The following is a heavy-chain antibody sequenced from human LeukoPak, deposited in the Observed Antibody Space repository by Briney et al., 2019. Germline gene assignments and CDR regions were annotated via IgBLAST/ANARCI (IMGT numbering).Heavy chain of an antibody. D-gene: IGHD3-9*01. CDR1: GYTFTRYY. V-gene: IGHV1-46*01. CDR3: ARDQGLTGYFDY. CDR2: INPSGGST. J-gene: IGHJ4*02. Sequence: ASVKVSCKTSGYTFTRYYMHWVRRAPGQGLEWMGIINPSGGSTSYAQKFQDRVTMTRDTSTSTVYIELSSLRSEDTAVYYCARDQGLTGYFDYWGQGTLVTVSS.